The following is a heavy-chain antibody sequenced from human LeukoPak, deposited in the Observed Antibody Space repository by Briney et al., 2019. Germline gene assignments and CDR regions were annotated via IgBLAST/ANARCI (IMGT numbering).Heavy chain of an antibody. J-gene: IGHJ5*02. CDR3: ARRGIAAAGTGLHWFDP. CDR2: IYPGDSDT. CDR1: GYSFTSYW. D-gene: IGHD6-13*01. Sequence: GESLQISCKGSGYSFTSYWIGWVRQMPGKGLEWMGIIYPGDSDTRYSPSFQGQVTISADKSISTAYLQWSSLKASDTAMYYCARRGIAAAGTGLHWFDPWGQGTLVTVSS. V-gene: IGHV5-51*01.